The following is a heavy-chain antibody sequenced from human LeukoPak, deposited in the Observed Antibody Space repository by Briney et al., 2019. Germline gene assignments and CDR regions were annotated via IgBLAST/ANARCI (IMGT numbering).Heavy chain of an antibody. D-gene: IGHD1-26*01. CDR1: GYTFTSYG. V-gene: IGHV1-18*01. CDR2: IGAYNGNT. Sequence: ASVKVSCKASGYTFTSYGISWVRQAPGQGLEWMGWIGAYNGNTNYAQKLQGRVTMTTDTSTSTAYMELRSLRSDDTAVYYCAFQVGAIRAFDIWGQGTMVTVSS. J-gene: IGHJ3*02. CDR3: AFQVGAIRAFDI.